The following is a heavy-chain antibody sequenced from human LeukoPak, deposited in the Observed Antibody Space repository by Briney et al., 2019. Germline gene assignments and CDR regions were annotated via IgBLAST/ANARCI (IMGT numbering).Heavy chain of an antibody. CDR1: GFSFSNHW. Sequence: GGSLRLSCAASGFSFSNHWMSWVRQAPGKGLEWGANINQFGSGEYYVDSVRGRFTISRDDAKYSVFLQMNSLRVEDTAMYYCARRRGYYEVDASDIWGQGTMVAVSS. CDR3: ARRRGYYEVDASDI. V-gene: IGHV3-7*01. D-gene: IGHD3-22*01. CDR2: INQFGSGE. J-gene: IGHJ3*02.